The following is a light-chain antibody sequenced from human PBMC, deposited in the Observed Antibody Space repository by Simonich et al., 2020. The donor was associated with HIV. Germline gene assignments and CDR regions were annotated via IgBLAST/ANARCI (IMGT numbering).Light chain of an antibody. Sequence: DIVMTQSPDSLAVSLGERATINCKSSQSVLYSSNNKNYLAWYQQKPGQPPKLRIYCASTRQSGVPDRFSGSGSGTDFTLTISSLQAEDVAVYYCQQYYSTPITFGQGTRLEIK. CDR1: QSVLYSSNNKNY. V-gene: IGKV4-1*01. CDR3: QQYYSTPIT. J-gene: IGKJ5*01. CDR2: CAS.